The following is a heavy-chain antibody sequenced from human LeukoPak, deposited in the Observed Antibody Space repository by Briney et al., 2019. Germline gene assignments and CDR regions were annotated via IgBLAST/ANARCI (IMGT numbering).Heavy chain of an antibody. CDR1: GYSFTSYW. Sequence: PGESLKISCKGSGYSFTSYWIGWVRQMPGKGLDCMGIIYPGDSDIRYSPSFQGQVTISADKSISTAYLQWSSLKASDTAMYYCARHPPRPYSSSWYYFDNWGQGTLVTVSS. J-gene: IGHJ4*02. CDR3: ARHPPRPYSSSWYYFDN. CDR2: IYPGDSDI. D-gene: IGHD6-13*01. V-gene: IGHV5-51*01.